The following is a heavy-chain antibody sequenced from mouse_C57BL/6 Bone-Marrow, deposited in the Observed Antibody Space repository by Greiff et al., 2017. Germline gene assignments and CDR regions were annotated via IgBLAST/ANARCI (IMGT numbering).Heavy chain of an antibody. CDR3: SRSRYYGSSYYFDY. Sequence: EVQLQQSGPELVKPGASVKISCKASGYSFTGYYMNWVKQSPEKSLEWIGEITPGTGGTTYNQKFKAKAILTVDKSSSTAYMQLKSLTSEDSAVYYFSRSRYYGSSYYFDYWGQGTTLTVSS. J-gene: IGHJ2*01. D-gene: IGHD1-1*01. CDR1: GYSFTGYY. CDR2: ITPGTGGT. V-gene: IGHV1-42*01.